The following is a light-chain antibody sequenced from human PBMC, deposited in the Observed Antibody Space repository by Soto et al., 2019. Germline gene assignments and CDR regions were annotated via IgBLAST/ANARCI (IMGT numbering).Light chain of an antibody. V-gene: IGLV2-14*01. J-gene: IGLJ3*02. CDR3: SSYTSSSLNWA. CDR2: DVS. Sequence: QSALTQPASVSGSPGQSITISCTGTSSDVGGYNYVSWYQQHPGKAPKLMIYDVSNRPSGVSNRFSGSKSGNTASLTISGLQAEDEADYYCSSYTSSSLNWAFGGGTKVTVL. CDR1: SSDVGGYNY.